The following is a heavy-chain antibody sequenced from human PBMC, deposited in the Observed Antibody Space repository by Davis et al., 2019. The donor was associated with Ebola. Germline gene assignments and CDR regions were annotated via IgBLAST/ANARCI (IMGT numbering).Heavy chain of an antibody. CDR2: MNPNSGNT. V-gene: IGHV1-8*02. Sequence: AASVKVSCKASGYTFTSYYMHWVRQAPGQGLEWMGWMNPNSGNTGYAQKFQGRVTMTRNTSISTAYMELSSLRSEDTAVYYCARPNIPFARALYYYYYGMDVWGQGTTVTVSS. J-gene: IGHJ6*02. D-gene: IGHD2/OR15-2a*01. CDR3: ARPNIPFARALYYYYYGMDV. CDR1: GYTFTSYY.